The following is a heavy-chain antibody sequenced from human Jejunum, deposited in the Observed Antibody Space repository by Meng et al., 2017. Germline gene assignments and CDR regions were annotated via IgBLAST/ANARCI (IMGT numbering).Heavy chain of an antibody. CDR3: ANRNNFDQFQY. J-gene: IGHJ1*01. D-gene: IGHD1-20*01. CDR2: INTKTGNP. Sequence: ASVKVSCKASGYIFTSFPMNWVRQVPGQGLEWMGWINTKTGNPTYAQGFTGRFVFSLDTSVSTAYLEISSLRPEDTAIYYCANRNNFDQFQYWGQGSLVTVSS. V-gene: IGHV7-4-1*02. CDR1: GYIFTSFP.